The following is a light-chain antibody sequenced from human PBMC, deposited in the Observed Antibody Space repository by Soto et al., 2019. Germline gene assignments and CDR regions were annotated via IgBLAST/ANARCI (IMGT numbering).Light chain of an antibody. V-gene: IGKV3-20*01. CDR3: QQYGSSQWT. CDR1: ESVSSSY. Sequence: IVFTQSPGTLSLSPGERANLSCRASESVSSSYVAWYQQKPGQAPRLLIYGESIRATGIPDRFSGSGSGTDFTLTITRXEPEDFAVYYCQQYGSSQWTFGQGTKVDIK. J-gene: IGKJ1*01. CDR2: GES.